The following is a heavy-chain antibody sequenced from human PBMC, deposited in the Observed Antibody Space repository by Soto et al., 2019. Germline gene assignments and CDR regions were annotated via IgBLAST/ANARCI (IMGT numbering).Heavy chain of an antibody. Sequence: QVQLVESGGGAVQPGRSLRLSCAASGFTFSSYGIHWVRQAPGKGLEWVAFISYDGSNKYYADSVKGRFTISRDNPKNTLYLQINSLRAEDTAVYFCATDQYSSGPHYFDYWGQGTLVTVSS. D-gene: IGHD6-19*01. J-gene: IGHJ4*02. CDR1: GFTFSSYG. CDR2: ISYDGSNK. V-gene: IGHV3-30*03. CDR3: ATDQYSSGPHYFDY.